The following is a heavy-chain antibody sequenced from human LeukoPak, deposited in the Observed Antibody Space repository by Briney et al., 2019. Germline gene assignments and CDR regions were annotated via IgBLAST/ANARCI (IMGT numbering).Heavy chain of an antibody. CDR1: GFTFSSYS. CDR2: ISSRSTPI. Sequence: GGSLRLSCAASGFTFSSYSMTWVRQAPGKGLEWVSYISSRSTPIYYADSVKGRFTISRDNAKHSLYLQMNSLRAEDTAVYYCAELGITMIGGVWGKGTTVTISS. CDR3: AELGITMIGGV. V-gene: IGHV3-48*04. J-gene: IGHJ6*04. D-gene: IGHD3-10*02.